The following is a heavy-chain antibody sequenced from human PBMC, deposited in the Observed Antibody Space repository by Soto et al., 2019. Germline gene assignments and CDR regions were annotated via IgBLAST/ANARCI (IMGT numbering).Heavy chain of an antibody. CDR1: GYTFTSYG. Sequence: GASVKVSCKASGYTFTSYGISWVRQAPGRGLEWMGWISAYNGNTNCAQKLQGRVTMTTDTSTSTAYMELRSLRSDDTAVYYCARDLGVVVAATRGYYGMDVWGQGTTVTVS. V-gene: IGHV1-18*01. J-gene: IGHJ6*02. CDR2: ISAYNGNT. D-gene: IGHD2-15*01. CDR3: ARDLGVVVAATRGYYGMDV.